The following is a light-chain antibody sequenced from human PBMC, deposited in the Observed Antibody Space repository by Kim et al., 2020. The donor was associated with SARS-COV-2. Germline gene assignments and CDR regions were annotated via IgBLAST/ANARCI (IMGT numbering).Light chain of an antibody. CDR2: AAS. CDR1: QGISSY. J-gene: IGKJ2*01. Sequence: DIQLTQSPSFLSASVGDRVTITCRASQGISSYLAWYQLKPGKAPKLLIHAASTLQSGVPSRFSGSGSGTEFTLTINSLQPEDFAIYYCQQFNSYPYTFGQGTNLEI. CDR3: QQFNSYPYT. V-gene: IGKV1-9*01.